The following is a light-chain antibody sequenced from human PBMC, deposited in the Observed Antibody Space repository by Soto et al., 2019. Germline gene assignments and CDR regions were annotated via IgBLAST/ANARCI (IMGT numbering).Light chain of an antibody. J-gene: IGKJ1*01. CDR3: KQYHNLWK. Sequence: EIVLQPSQATLSVAPGERAPLYCRARQGIFYNLAWFQQRPGQAPRLLIYRESTRATNIPARFSGSGSGTEFTLTISSLQSEDFALYYRKQYHNLWKCGKGTKGDIK. V-gene: IGKV3-15*01. CDR2: RES. CDR1: QGIFYN.